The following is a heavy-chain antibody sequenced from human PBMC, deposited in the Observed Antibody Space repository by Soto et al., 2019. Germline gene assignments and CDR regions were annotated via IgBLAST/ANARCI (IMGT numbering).Heavy chain of an antibody. CDR1: GGSINTFY. CDR3: AREGSYSAYNFAHGIQLWSFDF. Sequence: SATLSLTCTVSGGSINTFYWSWVRQPAGKGLEWIGRIFSSGSTSFNPSLESRVAMSVDTSKNHFSLNLSSVTAADMAVYYCAREGSYSAYNFAHGIQLWSFDFWGQGALVTVSS. CDR2: IFSSGST. J-gene: IGHJ4*02. D-gene: IGHD5-12*01. V-gene: IGHV4-4*07.